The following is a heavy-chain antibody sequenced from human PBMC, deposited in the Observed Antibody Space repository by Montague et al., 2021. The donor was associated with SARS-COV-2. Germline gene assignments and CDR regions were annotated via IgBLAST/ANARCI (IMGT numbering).Heavy chain of an antibody. Sequence: TLSLTCTVSSGSISSSDYWGWIRQPPGKGLEYIGAISYSGSTYYKPSLTSRVSISMDTSKNAFSLSLPSVTAADTAVHFCAASGRRGYSNPFHHCGQGSLVTVSP. CDR1: SGSISSSDY. CDR3: AASGRRGYSNPFHH. V-gene: IGHV4-31*03. J-gene: IGHJ4*02. D-gene: IGHD4-11*01. CDR2: ISYSGST.